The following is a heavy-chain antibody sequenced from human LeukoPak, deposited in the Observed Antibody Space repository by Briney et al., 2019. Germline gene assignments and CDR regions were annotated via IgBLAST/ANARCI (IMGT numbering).Heavy chain of an antibody. CDR2: INPNSGGT. Sequence: GASVKVSCKASGYTFTGYYIHWVRQAPGQGLEWMGWINPNSGGTNYAQKFQGRVTMSRDTSNSTAYMELSRLRSDGTAVYYCARDGPRGDVDYWGQGTLVTVSS. D-gene: IGHD3-10*01. CDR3: ARDGPRGDVDY. CDR1: GYTFTGYY. J-gene: IGHJ4*02. V-gene: IGHV1-2*02.